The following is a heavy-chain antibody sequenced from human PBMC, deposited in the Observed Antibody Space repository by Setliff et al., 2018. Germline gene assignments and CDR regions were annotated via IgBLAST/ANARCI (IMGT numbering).Heavy chain of an antibody. J-gene: IGHJ4*02. CDR3: ARGRNVAARLLDS. D-gene: IGHD6-6*01. CDR1: GGTFTYYY. V-gene: IGHV4-34*01. Sequence: SETLSLTCAAYGGTFTYYYWTWIRQSPGKGLEWIGEINHSGSANYSPSLKSRVTISIDTSKNQFSLTLKSVTAADTAVYYCARGRNVAARLLDSWGQGTLVTVSS. CDR2: INHSGSA.